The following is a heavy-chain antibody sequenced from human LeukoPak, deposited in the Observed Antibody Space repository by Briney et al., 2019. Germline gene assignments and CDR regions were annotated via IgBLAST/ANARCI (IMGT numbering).Heavy chain of an antibody. Sequence: GGSLRLSCAASGFTFSSYWMSWVRQAPGKGLEWVANIKQDGSEKYYVDSVKGRFTISRDNAKNSLYLQMNSLRAEDTAVYYCARVGGSSWYRRVIYHFDYWGQGTLVTVSS. CDR2: IKQDGSEK. J-gene: IGHJ4*02. V-gene: IGHV3-7*03. CDR1: GFTFSSYW. D-gene: IGHD6-13*01. CDR3: ARVGGSSWYRRVIYHFDY.